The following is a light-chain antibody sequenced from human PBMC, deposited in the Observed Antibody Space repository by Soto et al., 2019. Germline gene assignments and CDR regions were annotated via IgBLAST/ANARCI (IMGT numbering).Light chain of an antibody. CDR2: DAS. CDR1: QDISNY. J-gene: IGKJ4*01. Sequence: DIAMTQSPSSLSASVGDRVTITCQAIQDISNYLHWYQQKPGKAPKLLIYDASNLETGVPPRFSCSGSATAFTYTTSSLQPEDITTDYFQQYENFFTVGGGTKVELK. CDR3: QQYENFFT. V-gene: IGKV1-33*01.